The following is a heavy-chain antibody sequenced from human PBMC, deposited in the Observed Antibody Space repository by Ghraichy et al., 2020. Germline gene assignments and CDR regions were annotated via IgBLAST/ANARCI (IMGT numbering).Heavy chain of an antibody. Sequence: ASVKVSCKASGYTFTNYYIHWVRQAPGQGLEWMGWINPNSGGTKNAQKFQGRVTMTRDTSTTTAYMELSSLKSDDTAVYYCAKSNYAGNSRLVYWGQGTLVTVSS. D-gene: IGHD4-23*01. CDR3: AKSNYAGNSRLVY. CDR2: INPNSGGT. J-gene: IGHJ4*02. CDR1: GYTFTNYY. V-gene: IGHV1-2*02.